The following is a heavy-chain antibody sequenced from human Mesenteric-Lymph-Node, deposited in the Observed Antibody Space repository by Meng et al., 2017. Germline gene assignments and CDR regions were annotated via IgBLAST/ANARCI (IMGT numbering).Heavy chain of an antibody. D-gene: IGHD3-22*01. Sequence: GESLKISCVASGFTFSDYYMNGVRQAPGKGQEWVSSISSSSTIYYADSVKGRFTISRDNAKNSLYLQMNSLRAEDTALYYCAKGDYYDSSGYYDTTDYYYGMDVWGQGTTVTVSS. CDR3: AKGDYYDSSGYYDTTDYYYGMDV. CDR1: GFTFSDYY. V-gene: IGHV3-69-1*01. CDR2: ISSSSTI. J-gene: IGHJ6*02.